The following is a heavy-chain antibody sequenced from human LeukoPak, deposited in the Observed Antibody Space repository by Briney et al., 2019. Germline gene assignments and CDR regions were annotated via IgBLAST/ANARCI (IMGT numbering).Heavy chain of an antibody. J-gene: IGHJ6*03. CDR2: MNPNSGNT. V-gene: IGHV1-8*03. CDR3: ARAASAYYYYYYMDV. D-gene: IGHD6-19*01. Sequence: GASVKVSCKASGYTFASYDINWVRQATGQGLEWMGWMNPNSGNTGYAQKFQGRVTITRNTSISTAYMELSSLRSEDTAVYYCARAASAYYYYYYMDVWGKGTTATVSS. CDR1: GYTFASYD.